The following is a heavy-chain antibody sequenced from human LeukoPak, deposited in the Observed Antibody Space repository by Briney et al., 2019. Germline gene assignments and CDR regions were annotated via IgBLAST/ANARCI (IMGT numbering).Heavy chain of an antibody. V-gene: IGHV4-39*01. CDR1: GGSISSSSYY. Sequence: TPSETLSLTCTVSGGSISSSSYYWGWIRQPPGKGLEWIGSIYYSGSTYYNPSLKSRVTISVDTSKNQFSLKLSSVTAADTAVYYCARGEMATTNFDYWGQGTLVTVSS. D-gene: IGHD5-24*01. CDR3: ARGEMATTNFDY. CDR2: IYYSGST. J-gene: IGHJ4*02.